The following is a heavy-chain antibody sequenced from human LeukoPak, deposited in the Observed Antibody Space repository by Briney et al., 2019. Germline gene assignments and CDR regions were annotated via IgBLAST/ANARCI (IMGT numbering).Heavy chain of an antibody. J-gene: IGHJ4*02. V-gene: IGHV1-2*02. CDR2: INPNSGGT. CDR3: AISAAYNWNLKGIFDY. CDR1: GYTFTDYF. Sequence: GASVKVSCKASGYTFTDYFIHWVRQAPGQGLEWMGWINPNSGGTNYAQKFQGKVTMTRDTSISTAYMELSRLRSDDTAVYYCAISAAYNWNLKGIFDYWGQGTLVTVSS. D-gene: IGHD1-20*01.